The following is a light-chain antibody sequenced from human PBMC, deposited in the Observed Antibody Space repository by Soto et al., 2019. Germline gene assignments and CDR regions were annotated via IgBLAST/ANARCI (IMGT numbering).Light chain of an antibody. V-gene: IGLV4-69*01. Sequence: QAVVTQSPSVSASLGASVKLTCTLSSGHSTYAIAWHQQQPEKGPRYLMKVSSDGRHTKGDGTSDRFSGSSSGAERYLTISSLQSEDEADYYCQTWGTGIRVFGGGTQLTVL. CDR3: QTWGTGIRV. J-gene: IGLJ2*01. CDR2: VSSDGRH. CDR1: SGHSTYA.